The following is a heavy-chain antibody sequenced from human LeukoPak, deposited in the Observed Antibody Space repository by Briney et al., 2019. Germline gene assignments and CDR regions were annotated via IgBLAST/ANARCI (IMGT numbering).Heavy chain of an antibody. D-gene: IGHD6-13*01. Sequence: GGSLRLSCATFGFTFSSYAMSWVRQAPGKGLEWVSTITTSGGSTYYADSVKGRFTISRDNSKNTLYLQMNSLRAEDTAVYYCARPRSNSWYLDYWGQGTLVTVSS. CDR2: ITTSGGST. V-gene: IGHV3-23*01. J-gene: IGHJ4*02. CDR3: ARPRSNSWYLDY. CDR1: GFTFSSYA.